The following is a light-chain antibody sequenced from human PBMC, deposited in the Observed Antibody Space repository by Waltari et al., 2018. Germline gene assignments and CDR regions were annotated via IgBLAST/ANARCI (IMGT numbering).Light chain of an antibody. CDR3: QHHFRLPAT. V-gene: IGKV3-20*01. Sequence: EIVLTQSPVSLSLSPGERATLSCRSSQSISRYLAWYQQKPGQAPRLLIDGASNRATGVPPRCSGSGSGTDFSLTISGLEPEDSAVYYCQHHFRLPATFGQGTKVEIK. CDR2: GAS. CDR1: QSISRY. J-gene: IGKJ1*01.